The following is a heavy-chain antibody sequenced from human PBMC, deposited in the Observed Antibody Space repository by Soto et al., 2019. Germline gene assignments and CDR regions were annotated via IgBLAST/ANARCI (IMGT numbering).Heavy chain of an antibody. Sequence: EVLLVESGGGLVKPGGSLRLSCAASGFTFSSYSMNWVRQAPGKGLEWVSSISSSSTYIYYADSVKGRFTISKDNAKHSLYLQMNSLRAEDTAVYYCARDSPGLQRCMDVWGQGTTVTVSS. CDR1: GFTFSSYS. V-gene: IGHV3-21*01. J-gene: IGHJ6*02. CDR2: ISSSSTYI. CDR3: ARDSPGLQRCMDV.